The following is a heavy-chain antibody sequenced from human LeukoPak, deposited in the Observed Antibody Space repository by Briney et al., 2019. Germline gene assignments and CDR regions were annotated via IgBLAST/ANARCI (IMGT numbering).Heavy chain of an antibody. J-gene: IGHJ6*03. D-gene: IGHD3-3*01. CDR2: IYYSGST. CDR1: GGSISSYY. CDR3: ARFNDFWSGYPDYMDV. Sequence: SETLSLTCTVSGGSISSYYWSWIRQPPGKGLEWIGYIYYSGSTNYNPSLKSRVTISVDTSKNQFSLKLSSVTAADTAVYYCARFNDFWSGYPDYMDVLGKGTTVTVSS. V-gene: IGHV4-59*01.